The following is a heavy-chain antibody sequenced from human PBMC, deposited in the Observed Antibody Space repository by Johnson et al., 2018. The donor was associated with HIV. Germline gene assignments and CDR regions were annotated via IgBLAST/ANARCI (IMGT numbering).Heavy chain of an antibody. D-gene: IGHD1-26*01. CDR2: ISWNSGSI. Sequence: VESGGGLVQPGRSLRLSCAASGFTFDDYAMHWVRQAPGKGLEWVSGISWNSGSIGYADSVKGRFTISRDNAKNSLYLQMNSLKTDDTAVYYCTTGPVGATKGGGAFDIWGLGTMVTVSS. CDR3: TTGPVGATKGGGAFDI. J-gene: IGHJ3*02. V-gene: IGHV3-9*01. CDR1: GFTFDDYA.